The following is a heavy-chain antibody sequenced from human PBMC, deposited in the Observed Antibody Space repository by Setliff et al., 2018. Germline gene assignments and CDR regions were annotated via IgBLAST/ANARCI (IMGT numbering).Heavy chain of an antibody. D-gene: IGHD6-13*01. Sequence: SETLSLTCTVSGGSISSGSYYWSWIRQPAGKGLEWIGHIYTSGSTNYNPSLKSRVTISVDTSKNQFSLKLSSVTAADTAVYYCARSTYGGAAAAYYFDYWGQGTLVTVSS. CDR2: IYTSGST. J-gene: IGHJ4*02. V-gene: IGHV4-61*09. CDR3: ARSTYGGAAAAYYFDY. CDR1: GGSISSGSYY.